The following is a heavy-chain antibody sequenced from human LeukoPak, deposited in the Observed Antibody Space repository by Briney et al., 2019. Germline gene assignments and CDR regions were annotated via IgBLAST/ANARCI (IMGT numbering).Heavy chain of an antibody. J-gene: IGHJ4*02. Sequence: ASQTLSLTCAVSGYSISSGYYWGWIRQPPGKGLEWIGSIYHSGSTYYNPSLKSRVTISVDTSKNQFSLKLSSVTAADTAVYYCASIGSSSGGLYFDYWGQGTLVTVSS. V-gene: IGHV4-38-2*01. CDR3: ASIGSSSGGLYFDY. CDR2: IYHSGST. CDR1: GYSISSGYY. D-gene: IGHD6-6*01.